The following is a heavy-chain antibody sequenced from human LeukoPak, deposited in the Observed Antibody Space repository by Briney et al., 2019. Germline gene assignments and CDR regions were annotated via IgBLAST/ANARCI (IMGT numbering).Heavy chain of an antibody. CDR2: INPSGGST. CDR1: GSSFTIYH. J-gene: IGHJ4*02. D-gene: IGHD3-10*01. CDR3: ASQLAGSYYAVSDY. V-gene: IGHV1-46*01. Sequence: APVKVSCKASGSSFTIYHMHWVRQAPGQGLEWMGIINPSGGSTSYAQKFQGRVTMTRDTSTSTVYMELSSLRSEDTAVYYCASQLAGSYYAVSDYWGQGTLVTVSS.